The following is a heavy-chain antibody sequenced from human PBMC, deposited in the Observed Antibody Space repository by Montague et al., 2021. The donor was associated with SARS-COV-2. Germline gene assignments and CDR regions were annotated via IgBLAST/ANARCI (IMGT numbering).Heavy chain of an antibody. Sequence: SETLSLTCTVSGGSISTSYYWGWIRQPPGKGLEWIGSIYDSGSTYYNPSLKSRVTISVDTSKSQFSLKLSSVAAADTAVYYCARDATVTTFYYYGMDVWGQGATVTVSS. V-gene: IGHV4-39*07. D-gene: IGHD4-17*01. CDR3: ARDATVTTFYYYGMDV. J-gene: IGHJ6*02. CDR2: IYDSGST. CDR1: GGSISTSYY.